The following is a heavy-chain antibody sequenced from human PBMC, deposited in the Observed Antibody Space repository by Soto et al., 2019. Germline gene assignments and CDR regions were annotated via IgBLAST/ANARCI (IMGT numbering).Heavy chain of an antibody. D-gene: IGHD3-3*01. J-gene: IGHJ6*02. CDR1: GFTVSSVG. CDR2: INGGSTT. Sequence: QVQLVESGGGVVQPGRSLRLSCEASGFTVSSVGFHWVRQAPGKGLEWVTAINGGSTTYYADSVKGRFTISRDNSKNTLYLQMNSLRAEDTAVYYCAKDKDWSGVYGMDVWGQGTTVTVSS. CDR3: AKDKDWSGVYGMDV. V-gene: IGHV3-NL1*01.